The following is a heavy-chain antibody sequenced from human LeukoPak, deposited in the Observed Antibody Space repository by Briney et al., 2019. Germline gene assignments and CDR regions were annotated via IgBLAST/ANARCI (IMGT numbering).Heavy chain of an antibody. CDR3: ARECPNWFDP. V-gene: IGHV4-61*02. D-gene: IGHD5/OR15-5a*01. CDR1: GGSISSGSYY. Sequence: PSETLSLICTISGGSISSGSYYWSWIRQPAGKGLEWIGRIYTSGLTTYNPSLNSRVTISLDTSKNQFSLKLSSVTVADTAVYYCARECPNWFDPWGQGTLVTVSS. J-gene: IGHJ5*02. CDR2: IYTSGLT.